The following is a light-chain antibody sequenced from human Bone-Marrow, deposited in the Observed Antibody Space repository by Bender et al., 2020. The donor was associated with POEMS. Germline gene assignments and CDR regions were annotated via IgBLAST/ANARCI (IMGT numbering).Light chain of an antibody. CDR3: STYVGSSNFI. Sequence: QSALTQPPSASGSPGQSVTISCTGTISDIGGYNSVSWYQHRPGKAPKLILYEVNERPSGVPDRFSGSKSGTTASLTVSGLQAEDEADYYCSTYVGSSNFIFGTGTKVTVL. CDR1: ISDIGGYNS. CDR2: EVN. V-gene: IGLV2-8*01. J-gene: IGLJ1*01.